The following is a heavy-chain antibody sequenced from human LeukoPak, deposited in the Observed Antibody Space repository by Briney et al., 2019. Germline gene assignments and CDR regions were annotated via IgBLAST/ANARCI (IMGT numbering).Heavy chain of an antibody. V-gene: IGHV3-48*04. CDR1: GFTFSSYA. CDR2: ISSSSSTI. D-gene: IGHD3-22*01. CDR3: ARGHSSMVRVVTNWFDP. J-gene: IGHJ5*02. Sequence: GGSLRLSCAASGFTFSSYAMSWVRQAPGKGLEWVSYISSSSSTIYYADSVKGRFTISRDNAKNSLYLQMNSLRAEDTAVYYCARGHSSMVRVVTNWFDPWGQGTLVTVSS.